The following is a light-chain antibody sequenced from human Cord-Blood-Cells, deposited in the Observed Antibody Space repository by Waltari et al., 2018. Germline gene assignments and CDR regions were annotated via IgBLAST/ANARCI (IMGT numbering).Light chain of an antibody. J-gene: IGKJ4*01. V-gene: IGKV1-39*01. CDR1: QSISSY. CDR2: AAS. CDR3: QQSYSTPLT. Sequence: DIQMTQSPSPLSASVEDRVTITCRASQSISSYLNWYQQKPGKAPKLLIDAASSLQSGVPSRFSGSGSGTDFTLTISSRQPEDFATYYCQQSYSTPLTFGGGTKVEIK.